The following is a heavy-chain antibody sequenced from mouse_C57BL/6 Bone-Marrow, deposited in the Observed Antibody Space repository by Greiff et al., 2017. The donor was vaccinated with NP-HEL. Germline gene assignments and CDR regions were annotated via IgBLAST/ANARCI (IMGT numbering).Heavy chain of an antibody. CDR2: INPGSGGT. V-gene: IGHV1-54*01. Sequence: QVQLKQSGAELVRPGTSVKVSCKASGYAFTNYLIEWVKQRPGQGLEWIGVINPGSGGTNYNEKFKGKATLTADKSSSTAYMQLSSLTSEDSAVYFCARSRITTVVAPFDYWGQGTTLTVSS. D-gene: IGHD1-1*01. J-gene: IGHJ2*01. CDR1: GYAFTNYL. CDR3: ARSRITTVVAPFDY.